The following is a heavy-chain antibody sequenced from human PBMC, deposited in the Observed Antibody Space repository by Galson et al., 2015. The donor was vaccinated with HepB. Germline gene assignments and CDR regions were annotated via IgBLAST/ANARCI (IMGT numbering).Heavy chain of an antibody. CDR3: ASEKIYGSGSYSDY. V-gene: IGHV3-30*03. D-gene: IGHD3-10*01. CDR1: GFTFSSYG. CDR2: ISYDGSNK. Sequence: SLRLSCAASGFTFSSYGMHWVRQAPGKGLEWVAVISYDGSNKYYADSVKGRFTISRDNSKNTLYLQMNSLRAEDTAVYYCASEKIYGSGSYSDYWGQGALVTVSS. J-gene: IGHJ4*02.